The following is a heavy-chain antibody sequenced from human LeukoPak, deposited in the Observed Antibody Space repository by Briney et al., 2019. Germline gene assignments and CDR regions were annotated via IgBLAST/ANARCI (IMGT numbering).Heavy chain of an antibody. CDR2: VSGGGSNT. V-gene: IGHV3-23*01. CDR1: GFTFSSYI. Sequence: GGSLRLSCAASGFTFSSYIMNWVRQAPGKGLEWVSAVSGGGSNTYYADSVKGRFTISRDNSKNTLYLQMNSLRAEDTALYYCARRMAVAGSFDYWGQGTLVTVSS. J-gene: IGHJ4*02. CDR3: ARRMAVAGSFDY. D-gene: IGHD6-19*01.